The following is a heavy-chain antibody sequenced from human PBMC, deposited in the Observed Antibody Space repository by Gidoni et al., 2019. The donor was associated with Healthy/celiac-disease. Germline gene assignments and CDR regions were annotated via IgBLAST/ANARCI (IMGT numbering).Heavy chain of an antibody. V-gene: IGHV3-30-3*01. CDR3: ARDRKAMIVVDY. CDR1: GFTFSSYA. J-gene: IGHJ4*02. D-gene: IGHD3-22*01. Sequence: QVQLVESGGGVVQPGRSLRLSCAASGFTFSSYAMHWVRQAPGKGLEWVAVISYDGSNKYYADSVKGRFTISRDNSKNTLYLQMNSLRAEDTAVYYCARDRKAMIVVDYWGQGTLVTVSS. CDR2: ISYDGSNK.